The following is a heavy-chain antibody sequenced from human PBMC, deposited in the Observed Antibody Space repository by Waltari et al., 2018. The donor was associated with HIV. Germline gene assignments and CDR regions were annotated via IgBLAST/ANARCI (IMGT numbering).Heavy chain of an antibody. CDR1: SGSFSGFY. J-gene: IGHJ3*01. V-gene: IGHV4-34*01. Sequence: QVQLQQWGAGLLKPSETLSLTCAVYSGSFSGFYWSWVRQPPGKGLEWIGDINHSGSSNYNPSLKSRVTILVDTSKNQLSLKLSSVTAADTAVYYCARARQRTTMVVVVRGGAIDLWGQGTMVTVSS. D-gene: IGHD3-22*01. CDR2: INHSGSS. CDR3: ARARQRTTMVVVVRGGAIDL.